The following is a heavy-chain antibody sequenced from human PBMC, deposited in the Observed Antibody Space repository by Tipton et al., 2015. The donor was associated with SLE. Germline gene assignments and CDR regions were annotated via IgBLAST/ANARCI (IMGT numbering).Heavy chain of an antibody. CDR3: ARTYDIEAFDI. CDR2: ISSSGSTI. V-gene: IGHV3-11*01. Sequence: SLRLFCAASGFTFSDYYMSWIRQAPGKGLEWVSYISSSGSTIYYADSVKGRFTISRDNAKNSLYLQMNSLRAEDTAVYYCARTYDIEAFDIWGQGTMVTVFS. J-gene: IGHJ3*02. D-gene: IGHD3-9*01. CDR1: GFTFSDYY.